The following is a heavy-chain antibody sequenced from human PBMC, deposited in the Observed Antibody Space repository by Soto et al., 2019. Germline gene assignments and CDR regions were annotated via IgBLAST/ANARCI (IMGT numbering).Heavy chain of an antibody. J-gene: IGHJ4*02. D-gene: IGHD4-17*01. CDR1: GGTFSSYA. Sequence: SVKVSCKASGGTFSSYAISWVRQAPGQGLEWMGGIIPIFGTANYAQKFQGRVTITADKSTSTAYMELSSLRSEDTAVYYCASLVPHDYGVIHDYWGQGTVVTVSS. CDR3: ASLVPHDYGVIHDY. CDR2: IIPIFGTA. V-gene: IGHV1-69*06.